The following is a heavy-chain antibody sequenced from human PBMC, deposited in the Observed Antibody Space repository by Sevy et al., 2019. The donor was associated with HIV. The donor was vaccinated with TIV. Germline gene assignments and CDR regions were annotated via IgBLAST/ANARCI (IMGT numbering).Heavy chain of an antibody. Sequence: GGSLRLSCTASGFTFSNFGMHWVRQVPGKGLEWVTFIRYDGSDKYYAASVKGRFTISRDDSKNTLYLQMDSLRPEDTAIYYCAQDLAGPSRRYFDFGGQGALVTVSS. D-gene: IGHD2-2*01. CDR2: IRYDGSDK. CDR3: AQDLAGPSRRYFDF. CDR1: GFTFSNFG. J-gene: IGHJ4*02. V-gene: IGHV3-30*02.